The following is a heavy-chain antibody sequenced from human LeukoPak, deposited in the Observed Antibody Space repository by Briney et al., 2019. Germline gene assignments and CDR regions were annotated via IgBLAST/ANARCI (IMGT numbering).Heavy chain of an antibody. CDR3: ARDSALFGSTFEL. V-gene: IGHV4-59*12. CDR2: IYYSGST. CDR1: GYPLSSYY. J-gene: IGHJ2*01. Sequence: SETLSLTCTVSGYPLSSYYWSWIRQPPGKGLEWIGYIYYSGSTYYNPSLKSRVTISVDTSKNQFSLKLSSVTAADTAVYYCARDSALFGSTFELWGRGTLVTVSS. D-gene: IGHD3-10*02.